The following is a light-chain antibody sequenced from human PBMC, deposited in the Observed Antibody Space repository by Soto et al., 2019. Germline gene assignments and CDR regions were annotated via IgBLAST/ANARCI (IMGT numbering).Light chain of an antibody. CDR1: QSINTY. J-gene: IGKJ1*01. Sequence: DIQMTQSPSSLSAFIGDRVTLTCRASQSINTYLNWYQQKPGKAPKLLIYAASSLQTGVPSRFSGSASGTDFTLTISSLQPEDFATYYCQQSHSTPWTFGQGTKVEIK. CDR2: AAS. V-gene: IGKV1-39*01. CDR3: QQSHSTPWT.